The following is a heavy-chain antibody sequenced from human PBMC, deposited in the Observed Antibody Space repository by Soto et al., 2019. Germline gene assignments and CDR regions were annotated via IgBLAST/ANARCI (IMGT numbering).Heavy chain of an antibody. CDR3: ARGEWFVRGYGMDV. D-gene: IGHD3-3*01. J-gene: IGHJ6*02. CDR1: GGSISSSSYY. Sequence: PSETLSLTCTVSGGSISSSSYYWGWIRQPPGKGLEWIGSIYYSGSTYYNPSLKSRVTISVDTSKNQFSLKLTSVTAADTAVYYCARGEWFVRGYGMDVWGRGTTVTVSS. V-gene: IGHV4-39*07. CDR2: IYYSGST.